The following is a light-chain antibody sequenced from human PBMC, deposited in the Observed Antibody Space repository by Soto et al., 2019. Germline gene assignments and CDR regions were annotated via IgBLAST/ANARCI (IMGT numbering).Light chain of an antibody. CDR1: HVISSW. CDR3: QQANSFPVT. CDR2: AAS. V-gene: IGKV1-12*01. J-gene: IGKJ4*01. Sequence: DIQMTQSPSSVSASVGDRVTITCRASHVISSWLAWYQPKPGKAPKLLIYAASSLQSGVPSRISGSVSETDFTLTISSLQPEDFATYYCQQANSFPVTFGGGTKVEIK.